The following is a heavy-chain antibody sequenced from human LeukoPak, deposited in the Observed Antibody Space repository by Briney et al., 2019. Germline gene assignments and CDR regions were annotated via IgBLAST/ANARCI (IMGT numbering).Heavy chain of an antibody. CDR3: ASLLGAPPRTWFDP. Sequence: PSETLSLTCTVSGGSISSYHWSWIRQPAGKGLEWIGRIYTSGSTNYNPSLKSRVTMSVDTSKNQFSLKLSSVTAADTAVYYCASLLGAPPRTWFDPWGQGTLVTVSS. CDR1: GGSISSYH. V-gene: IGHV4-4*07. D-gene: IGHD1-26*01. CDR2: IYTSGST. J-gene: IGHJ5*02.